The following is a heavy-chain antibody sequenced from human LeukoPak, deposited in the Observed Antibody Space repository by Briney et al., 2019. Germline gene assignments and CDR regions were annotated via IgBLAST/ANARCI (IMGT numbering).Heavy chain of an antibody. CDR3: ARDGNGYYSFDQ. CDR1: GFTFSNNY. CDR2: IYNRTT. Sequence: PGESLRLSCAASGFTFSNNYMSWVRQAPGKGLEWVSVIYNRTTDYIDSVKGRFTISRVNSKNTLYLQMNNLRAEDTAVYYCARDGNGYYSFDQWGQGTLVTVS. D-gene: IGHD3-22*01. V-gene: IGHV3-53*01. J-gene: IGHJ4*02.